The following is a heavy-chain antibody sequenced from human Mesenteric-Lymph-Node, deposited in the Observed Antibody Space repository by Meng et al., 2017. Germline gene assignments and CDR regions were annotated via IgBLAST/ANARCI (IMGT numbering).Heavy chain of an antibody. CDR3: ARDRVGSSWDYHYYYGMDV. V-gene: IGHV1-8*01. CDR2: MNPNSGNT. J-gene: IGHJ6*02. D-gene: IGHD2-2*01. Sequence: ASVKVSCKASGYTFTSYDINWVRQATGQGLEWMGWMNPNSGNTGYAQKLQGRVTMTRNTSISTAYMELSSLRSVDKAVYDCARDRVGSSWDYHYYYGMDVWGQGTTVTVSS. CDR1: GYTFTSYD.